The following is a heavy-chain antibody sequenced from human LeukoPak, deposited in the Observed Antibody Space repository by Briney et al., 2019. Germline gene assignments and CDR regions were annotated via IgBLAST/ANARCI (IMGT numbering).Heavy chain of an antibody. CDR1: GGSISSGAYY. J-gene: IGHJ4*02. CDR2: IYYSGTT. D-gene: IGHD1-1*01. CDR3: AREVNWNPVTLFFDY. Sequence: PSQTLSLTCTVSGGSISSGAYYWSWIRQHPRKGLEWIGYIYYSGTTYHNPSLKSRVTISVDTSKNQFSLNLSSVTAADTAVYYCAREVNWNPVTLFFDYWGQGTLVTVSS. V-gene: IGHV4-31*03.